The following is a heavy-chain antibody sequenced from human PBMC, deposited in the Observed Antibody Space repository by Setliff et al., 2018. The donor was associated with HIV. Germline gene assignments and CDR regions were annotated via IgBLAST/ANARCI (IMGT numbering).Heavy chain of an antibody. CDR3: ARETITMVRGATHQETEYYHYYGMDV. J-gene: IGHJ6*02. Sequence: SETLSLTCTVSDGSFSSDYWTWIRQTPGKGLEWIGYIYYSGSTKYNPSLTSRVTISVDTSKNHFSLKLSSVTAADTAVYYCARETITMVRGATHQETEYYHYYGMDVWGQGTTVTVSS. V-gene: IGHV4-59*12. CDR2: IYYSGST. D-gene: IGHD3-10*01. CDR1: DGSFSSDY.